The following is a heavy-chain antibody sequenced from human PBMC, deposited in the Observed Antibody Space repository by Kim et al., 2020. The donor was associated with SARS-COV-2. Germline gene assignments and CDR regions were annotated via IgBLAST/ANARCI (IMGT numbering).Heavy chain of an antibody. D-gene: IGHD6-13*01. CDR3: AREFYSSSWYPH. J-gene: IGHJ4*02. V-gene: IGHV1-2*02. Sequence: NYEQKFQGRVTMTRDTSISPAYMELSRLRSDDTAVYYCAREFYSSSWYPHWGQGTLVTVSS.